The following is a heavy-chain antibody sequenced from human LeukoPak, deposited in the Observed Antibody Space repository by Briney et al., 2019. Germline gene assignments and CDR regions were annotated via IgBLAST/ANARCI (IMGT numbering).Heavy chain of an antibody. V-gene: IGHV1-24*01. J-gene: IGHJ6*02. Sequence: ASVKVSCKVSGYTLTELSMHWVRQAPGKGLEWMGGFDPEDGETIYAQKFRGRVTMTEDTSTDTAYMELNSLRSDDTAVYYCATDPGETVPAAKGPRGDYCYGMDVWGQGTTVTVSS. CDR2: FDPEDGET. D-gene: IGHD2-2*01. CDR1: GYTLTELS. CDR3: ATDPGETVPAAKGPRGDYCYGMDV.